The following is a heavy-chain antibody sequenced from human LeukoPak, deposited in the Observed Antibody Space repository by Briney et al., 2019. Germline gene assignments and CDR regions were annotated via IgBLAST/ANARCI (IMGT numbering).Heavy chain of an antibody. CDR2: IWYDGSNI. D-gene: IGHD3-22*01. J-gene: IGHJ4*02. CDR1: GSTFSGYA. CDR3: GRARNNYDSSGFSALDY. Sequence: GRSLGLSCAASGSTFSGYAMHWVRQAPGKGLEWVAVIWYDGSNIYYADSVKGRFTISRDNSKDTLYLQMNSLRAGDTAVYYCGRARNNYDSSGFSALDYWGQGTLVTVSS. V-gene: IGHV3-33*08.